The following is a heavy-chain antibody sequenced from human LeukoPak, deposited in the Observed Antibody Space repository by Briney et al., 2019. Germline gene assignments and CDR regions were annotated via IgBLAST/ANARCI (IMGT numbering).Heavy chain of an antibody. V-gene: IGHV1-69*06. Sequence: ASVKVSCKASGGTFSSYAISWVRQAPGQGLEWMGGIIPIFGTANYAQKFQGRVTITADKSTSTAYMELSSLRAEDTAVYFCASSVRGVMGFWFDPWGQGTLVTVSS. CDR1: GGTFSSYA. CDR3: ASSVRGVMGFWFDP. J-gene: IGHJ5*02. CDR2: IIPIFGTA. D-gene: IGHD3-10*01.